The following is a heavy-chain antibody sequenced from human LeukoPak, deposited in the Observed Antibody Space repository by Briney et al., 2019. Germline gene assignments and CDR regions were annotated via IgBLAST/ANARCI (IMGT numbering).Heavy chain of an antibody. CDR3: AAAAGPRSAFDI. Sequence: PSETLSLTCTVSGGSISSYYWSWIRQPPGKGLEWIGYIYYSGSTNYNPSLKSRVTISVDTSKNQFSLKLSSVTAADTAVYYCAAAAGPRSAFDIWGQGTMVTVSS. CDR1: GGSISSYY. D-gene: IGHD6-13*01. CDR2: IYYSGST. V-gene: IGHV4-59*01. J-gene: IGHJ3*02.